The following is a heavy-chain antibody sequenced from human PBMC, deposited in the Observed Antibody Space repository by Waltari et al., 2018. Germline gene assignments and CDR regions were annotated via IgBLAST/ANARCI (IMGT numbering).Heavy chain of an antibody. CDR3: VRPQELGPEVGPFDM. D-gene: IGHD6-13*01. J-gene: IGHJ3*02. V-gene: IGHV1-2*06. CDR1: GFTFIDYF. CDR2: VDPKSGDV. Sequence: QVQLVQSGAEVKTPGASVKVSCQTSGFTFIDYFMHWVRQAPGQGLEWMGRVDPKSGDVHYAQNFQGRVTMTTDSSINTVYMELTRLKSDDTAVYYCVRPQELGPEVGPFDMWGRGTMVIVSS.